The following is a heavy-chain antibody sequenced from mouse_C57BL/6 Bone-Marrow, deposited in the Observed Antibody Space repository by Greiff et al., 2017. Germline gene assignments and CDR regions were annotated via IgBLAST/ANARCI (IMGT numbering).Heavy chain of an antibody. Sequence: QVHVKQPGAELVKPGASVKLSCKASGYTFTSYWMHWVKQRPGQGLEWIGMIHPNSGSTNYNEKFKSKATLTVDKSSSTAYMQLSSLTSEDSAVYYCARDWLYDGYYVEWGQGTLVTVSA. D-gene: IGHD2-3*01. V-gene: IGHV1-64*01. J-gene: IGHJ3*02. CDR3: ARDWLYDGYYVE. CDR1: GYTFTSYW. CDR2: IHPNSGST.